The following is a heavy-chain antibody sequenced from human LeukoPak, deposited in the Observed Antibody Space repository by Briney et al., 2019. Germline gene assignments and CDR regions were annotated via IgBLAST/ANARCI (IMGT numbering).Heavy chain of an antibody. CDR2: IYYSGST. CDR1: GGSVSSNNYY. V-gene: IGHV4-39*01. CDR3: ARSYSSTWYRYWYFDL. J-gene: IGHJ2*01. Sequence: SETLSLTCTVSGGSVSSNNYYWGWIRQPPGKGLEWIGTIYYSGSTYYNPSLKSRVTISVDTSKNQFSLKLSSVTVADTAVYYCARSYSSTWYRYWYFDLWGRGTLVTVSS. D-gene: IGHD6-13*01.